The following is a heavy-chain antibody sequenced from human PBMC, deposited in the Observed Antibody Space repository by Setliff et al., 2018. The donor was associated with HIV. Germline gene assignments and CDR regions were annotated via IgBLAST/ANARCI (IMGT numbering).Heavy chain of an antibody. CDR1: GGTFSIFS. Sequence: SVKVSCKTSGGTFSIFSITWVRQAPGQGLEWMGGIIPVFGPPNYAQRFQRRLTITADESTNTAYMELRSLRSDDTAVYYCARAGAEVTSHFDWWGQGTLVTVSS. D-gene: IGHD2-21*02. V-gene: IGHV1-69*13. CDR2: IIPVFGPP. CDR3: ARAGAEVTSHFDW. J-gene: IGHJ4*02.